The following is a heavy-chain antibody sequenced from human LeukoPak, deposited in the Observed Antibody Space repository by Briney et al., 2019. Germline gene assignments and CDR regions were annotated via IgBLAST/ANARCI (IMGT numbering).Heavy chain of an antibody. CDR3: AKEIAARLL. Sequence: GGSLRLSCAASGFTFSSYSMNWVRQAPGKGLEWVSYISSSSSTIYYADSVKGRFTISRDNSKNTLYLQMNSLRAEDTAVYYCAKEIAARLLWGQGTLVTVSS. CDR1: GFTFSSYS. D-gene: IGHD6-6*01. CDR2: ISSSSSTI. V-gene: IGHV3-48*01. J-gene: IGHJ4*02.